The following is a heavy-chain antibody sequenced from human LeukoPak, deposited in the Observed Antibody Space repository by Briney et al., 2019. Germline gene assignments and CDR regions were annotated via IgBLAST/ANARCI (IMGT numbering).Heavy chain of an antibody. V-gene: IGHV1-8*01. CDR2: MNPNSGNT. J-gene: IGHJ5*02. CDR3: ARVRVELLWFGELFGWFDP. CDR1: GYTFTSYD. Sequence: ASVKVSCKASGYTFTSYDINWVRQATGRGLEWMGWMNPNSGNTGYAQKFQGRVTMTRNTSISTAYMELSSLRSEDTAVYYCARVRVELLWFGELFGWFDPWGQGTLVTVSS. D-gene: IGHD3-10*01.